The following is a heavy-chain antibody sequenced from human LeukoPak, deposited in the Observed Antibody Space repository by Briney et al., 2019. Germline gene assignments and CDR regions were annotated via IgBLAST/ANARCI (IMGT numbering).Heavy chain of an antibody. CDR1: GFTFGDYA. J-gene: IGHJ4*02. CDR3: TRGLVATISDCFDY. V-gene: IGHV3-49*03. CDR2: IRSKAYGGTT. D-gene: IGHD5-12*01. Sequence: GGSLRLSCTASGFTFGDYAMSWFRQAPGKGLEWVGFIRSKAYGGTTEYAASVKGRFTISRDDSKSIAYLQMNSLKTEDTAVYYCTRGLVATISDCFDYWGQGTLVTVSS.